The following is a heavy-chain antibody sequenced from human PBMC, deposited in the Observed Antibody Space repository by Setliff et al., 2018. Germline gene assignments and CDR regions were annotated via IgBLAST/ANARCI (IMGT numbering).Heavy chain of an antibody. V-gene: IGHV3-48*03. CDR1: GFKFEDYG. Sequence: GGSLRLSCVASGFKFEDYGMNWVRQVPGEGLEWVSYITSSGFSIFHADSVKGRFTISRDNAKNSLYLQMNSLRVDDTATYYCAREKNGYDVWGPGTVVTVSS. CDR3: AREKNGYDV. CDR2: ITSSGFSI. J-gene: IGHJ3*01.